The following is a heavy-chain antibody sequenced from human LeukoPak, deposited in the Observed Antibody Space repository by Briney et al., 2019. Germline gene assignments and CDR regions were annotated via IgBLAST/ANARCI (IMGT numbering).Heavy chain of an antibody. J-gene: IGHJ5*02. CDR3: ARGAVGYSGYDNWFDP. CDR1: GYSFTGYY. CDR2: TNPNSGVT. V-gene: IGHV1-2*02. Sequence: GASVKVSCKASGYSFTGYYIHWVRQAPGQGLEWMGWTNPNSGVTKYEQKFQGRVTMTRDTSTSTAYMELSSLRSDDMAVCYCARGAVGYSGYDNWFDPWGQGTLVTVSS. D-gene: IGHD5-12*01.